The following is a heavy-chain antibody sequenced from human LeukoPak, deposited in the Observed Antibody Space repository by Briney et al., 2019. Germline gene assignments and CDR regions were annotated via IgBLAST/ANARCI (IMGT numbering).Heavy chain of an antibody. CDR3: ARCIAVAGTGPCAFDI. D-gene: IGHD6-19*01. Sequence: GESLRISCQASGFNFPSFWISWVRQMPGKGLEWIGRIDPNDSDTNYSPSFQGHVTISADKSISTAYLQWSSLKASDTAMYYCARCIAVAGTGPCAFDIWGQGTMVTVSS. CDR2: IDPNDSDT. J-gene: IGHJ3*02. CDR1: GFNFPSFW. V-gene: IGHV5-10-1*01.